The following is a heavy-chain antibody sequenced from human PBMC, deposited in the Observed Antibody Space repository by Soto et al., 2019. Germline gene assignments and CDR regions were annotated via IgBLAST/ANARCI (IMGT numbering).Heavy chain of an antibody. D-gene: IGHD2-2*02. J-gene: IGHJ4*02. CDR2: ISRSGGST. CDR3: AKDRPVGAIRDFDY. CDR1: GFTFINYA. Sequence: GGSLRLSCAASGFTFINYAMSWVRQAPGKGLEWVSTISRSGGSTYYADSVKGRFTISRDNPKNTLHLQMNSLRAEDTAVYYCAKDRPVGAIRDFDYWGQGTLVTVSS. V-gene: IGHV3-23*01.